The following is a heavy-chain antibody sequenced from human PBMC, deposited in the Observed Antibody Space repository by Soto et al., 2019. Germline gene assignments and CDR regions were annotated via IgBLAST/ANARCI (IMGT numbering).Heavy chain of an antibody. Sequence: SSLKVSSKASGYTFTSYDSNRVQPAPGQGLEWMGAMKPNNDNRGDAQSFHGRVTMTSATSITTASMELTSLTSEDSAVYYCARGVYCANGVCSTGFHSWG. J-gene: IGHJ5*01. D-gene: IGHD2-8*01. CDR1: GYTFTSYD. CDR3: ARGVYCANGVCSTGFHS. CDR2: MKPNNDNR. V-gene: IGHV1-8*01.